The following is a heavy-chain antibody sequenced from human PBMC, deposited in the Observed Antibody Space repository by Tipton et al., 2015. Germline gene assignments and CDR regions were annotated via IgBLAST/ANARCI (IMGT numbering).Heavy chain of an antibody. CDR2: IQYSGST. J-gene: IGHJ4*02. V-gene: IGHV4-61*01. D-gene: IGHD4-23*01. CDR3: ARARGRHGGLFDS. Sequence: TLSLTCTVSAGSISSSFWWSWVRQPPGKELEWIGYIQYSGSTNYNPSLKSRVTISVDTSKTQFSLKMSSVTASDTAVYYCARARGRHGGLFDSWGQGILVTVSS. CDR1: AGSISSSFW.